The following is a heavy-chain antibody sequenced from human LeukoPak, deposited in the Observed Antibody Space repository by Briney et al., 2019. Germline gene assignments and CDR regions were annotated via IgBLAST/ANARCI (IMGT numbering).Heavy chain of an antibody. CDR3: ARGLRGYKYGSDY. J-gene: IGHJ4*02. CDR1: GFTFSSYA. Sequence: GGSLRLSCAASGFTFSSYAMTWVRQAPGKGLEWVSLIYSGGSTYYADSVKGRFTISRDNSMNTLYLQMNSLRAEDTAMYYCARGLRGYKYGSDYWGQGTLVTVSS. D-gene: IGHD5-18*01. V-gene: IGHV3-53*01. CDR2: IYSGGST.